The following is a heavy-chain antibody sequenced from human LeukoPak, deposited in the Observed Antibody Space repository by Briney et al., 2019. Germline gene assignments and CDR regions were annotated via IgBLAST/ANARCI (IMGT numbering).Heavy chain of an antibody. CDR3: ARLTGTTFYYYMDV. Sequence: SVKVSCKASGGTFSSYAISWVRQAPGQGLEWMGGIIPIFGTANYAQKFQGRVTITADESTSTAHMELSSLRSEDTAVYYCARLTGTTFYYYMDVWGKGTTVTVSS. D-gene: IGHD1-7*01. V-gene: IGHV1-69*01. CDR2: IIPIFGTA. J-gene: IGHJ6*03. CDR1: GGTFSSYA.